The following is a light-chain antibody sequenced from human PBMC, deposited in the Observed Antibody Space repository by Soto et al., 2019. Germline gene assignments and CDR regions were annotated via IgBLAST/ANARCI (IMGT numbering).Light chain of an antibody. Sequence: EIVLTQSPATLSLSPGERATLSCRASQSVTTYLAWYQQKPGQAPRLLIYDASSRATGIPARFSGSGSGTDFPLTISSLEPEDFAFYYCLQRSNWPPLLSFGGGTKVEIK. CDR3: LQRSNWPPLLS. CDR1: QSVTTY. J-gene: IGKJ4*01. V-gene: IGKV3-11*01. CDR2: DAS.